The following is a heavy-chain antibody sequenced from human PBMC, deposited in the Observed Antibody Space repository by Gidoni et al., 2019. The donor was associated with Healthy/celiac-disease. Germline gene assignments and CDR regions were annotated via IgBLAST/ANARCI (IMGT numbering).Heavy chain of an antibody. V-gene: IGHV4-39*01. J-gene: IGHJ4*02. D-gene: IGHD2-2*02. CDR3: ARLSCSSTSCYTFFDS. CDR1: GGSISSSSDY. Sequence: QMQLKASGPGLVKPSADLSLTCTVPGGSISSSSDYWGWLRQPPGQGAAWLGSIYYSGSSACNPSLKSRVIISVDTSKNQFSLKLSSVTAADTAVYYCARLSCSSTSCYTFFDSWGQGTLVTVSS. CDR2: IYYSGSS.